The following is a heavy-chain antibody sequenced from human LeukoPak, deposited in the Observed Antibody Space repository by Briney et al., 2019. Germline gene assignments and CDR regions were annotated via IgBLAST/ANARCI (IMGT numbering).Heavy chain of an antibody. CDR2: IIPIFGTA. D-gene: IGHD4/OR15-4a*01. CDR3: ARGVRTNYEVDY. J-gene: IGHJ4*02. CDR1: GGTFSSYA. V-gene: IGHV1-69*13. Sequence: ASVKVSCKASGGTFSSYAISWVRQAPGQGLEWMGGIIPIFGTANYAQKFQGRVTITADESTSTAYMELSSLRSEDTAVYYCARGVRTNYEVDYWGQGTLVTVSS.